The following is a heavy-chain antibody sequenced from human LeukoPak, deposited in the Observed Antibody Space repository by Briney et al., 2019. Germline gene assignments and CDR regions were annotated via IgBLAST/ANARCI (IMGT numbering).Heavy chain of an antibody. J-gene: IGHJ4*02. CDR1: GFTFSAYA. CDR3: AKEGSSRWYDPKRGPSDY. Sequence: GGSLRLSCEASGFTFSAYAMTWVRQAPGKGLEWVSSIGSDGKTHYSESVKGRFTISRDNSENTLYLQMNSLRAEDTAVYYCAKEGSSRWYDPKRGPSDYWGQGTLVTVSS. D-gene: IGHD6-13*01. CDR2: IGSDGKT. V-gene: IGHV3-23*01.